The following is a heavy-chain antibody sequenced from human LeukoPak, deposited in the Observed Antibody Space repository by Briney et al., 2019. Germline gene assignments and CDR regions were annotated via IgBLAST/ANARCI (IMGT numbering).Heavy chain of an antibody. CDR3: AKAGVLTLVRGVIVDY. V-gene: IGHV3-23*01. CDR1: GFTFSGYA. CDR2: ISGSGDGT. D-gene: IGHD3-10*01. J-gene: IGHJ4*02. Sequence: PGWSLRLSCAASGFTFSGYAMSWVRQAPGKGLEWVSAISGSGDGTYYADSVKGRFTISRDNSKNTLFLQMNSLRAEDTAVYYCAKAGVLTLVRGVIVDYWGQGTLVTVSS.